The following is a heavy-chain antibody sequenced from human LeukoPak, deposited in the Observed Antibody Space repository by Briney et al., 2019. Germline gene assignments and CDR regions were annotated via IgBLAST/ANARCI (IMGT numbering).Heavy chain of an antibody. CDR3: ARLRGYSGYDSPWYYYGMDV. CDR1: GGSISSGSYY. V-gene: IGHV4-61*02. CDR2: IYTSGST. Sequence: SETLSLTRTVSGGSISSGSYYWSWIRQPAGKGLEWIGRIYTSGSTNYNPSLKSRVTISVDTSKNQFSLKLSSVTAADTAVYYCARLRGYSGYDSPWYYYGMDVWGQGTTVTVSS. J-gene: IGHJ6*02. D-gene: IGHD5-12*01.